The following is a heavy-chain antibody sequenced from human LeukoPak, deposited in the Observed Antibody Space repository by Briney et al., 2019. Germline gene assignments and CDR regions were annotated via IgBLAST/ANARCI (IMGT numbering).Heavy chain of an antibody. D-gene: IGHD3-10*01. CDR2: LYSGGGT. Sequence: PGGSLTLSCAGSGLSVGSNYMNWVRQAPGKGLEWGSILYSGGGTYYADSVKGRFTVSRDSFKNTLYLHMNSLRVEDTAVYYCARVGDHYHWYLDVWGRGTLVTVSS. J-gene: IGHJ2*01. CDR1: GLSVGSNY. V-gene: IGHV3-53*01. CDR3: ARVGDHYHWYLDV.